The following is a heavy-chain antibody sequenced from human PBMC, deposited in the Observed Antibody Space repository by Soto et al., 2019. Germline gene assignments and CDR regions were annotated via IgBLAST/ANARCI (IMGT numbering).Heavy chain of an antibody. CDR3: ARAGYCSGGTCFHGNCDY. V-gene: IGHV1-46*01. J-gene: IGHJ4*02. Sequence: QVQLVKSGAEVKRPGASVKVSCKASGYTFTTYYMHWVRQAPGQGLEWLGIINPNGGSTTYAQKFQGSVTMTRDTPTSTVYSEMSSRRSEDTAVYYCARAGYCSGGTCFHGNCDYWGQGTLVTVSA. CDR2: INPNGGST. CDR1: GYTFTTYY. D-gene: IGHD2-15*01.